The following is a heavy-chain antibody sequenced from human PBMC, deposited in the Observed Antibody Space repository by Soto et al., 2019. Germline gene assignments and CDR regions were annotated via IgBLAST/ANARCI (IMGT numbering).Heavy chain of an antibody. Sequence: SSTXSLTCTVSVCSIISYYFILIRHPPGKGLEWIGYIYYSGSTNYNPSLKSRVTISVDTSKNQFSLKLSSVTAADTAVYYCARDRDDFWSGYYNGQLEPWGQATLV. CDR3: ARDRDDFWSGYYNGQLEP. V-gene: IGHV4-59*01. J-gene: IGHJ5*02. D-gene: IGHD3-3*01. CDR2: IYYSGST. CDR1: VCSIISYY.